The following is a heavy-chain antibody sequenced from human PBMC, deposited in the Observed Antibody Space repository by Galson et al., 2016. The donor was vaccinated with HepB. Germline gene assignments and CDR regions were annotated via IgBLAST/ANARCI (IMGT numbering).Heavy chain of an antibody. CDR1: GFTFSSYA. J-gene: IGHJ6*02. Sequence: SLRLSCAASGFTFSSYAMSWVRQAPGKGLEWVSIISGGGGRTYYPDSVRGRFTISRDTSKNTLDLHMNCLRAEDTAVYYCAKDRRTDGSNFWVGETDFSFYHGMDVWGQGTTVTVSS. CDR3: AKDRRTDGSNFWVGETDFSFYHGMDV. CDR2: ISGGGGRT. V-gene: IGHV3-23*01. D-gene: IGHD5-24*01.